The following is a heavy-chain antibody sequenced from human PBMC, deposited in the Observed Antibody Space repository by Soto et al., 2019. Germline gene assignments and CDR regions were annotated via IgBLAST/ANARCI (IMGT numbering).Heavy chain of an antibody. CDR1: GGSISSSSYY. V-gene: IGHV4-39*01. Sequence: PSETLSLTCTVSGGSISSSSYYWGWIRQPPGKGLEWIRSIYYSGSTYYNPSLKSRVTISVDTSKNQFSLKLSSVTAADTAVYYCARHHYYGMDIWGQGTTVTVSS. CDR3: ARHHYYGMDI. J-gene: IGHJ6*02. CDR2: IYYSGST.